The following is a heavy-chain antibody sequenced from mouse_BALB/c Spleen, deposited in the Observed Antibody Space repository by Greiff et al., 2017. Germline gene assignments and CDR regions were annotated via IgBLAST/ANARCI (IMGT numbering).Heavy chain of an antibody. CDR2: ISSGGGST. D-gene: IGHD4-1*01. CDR3: ARQTETGFAY. V-gene: IGHV5-12-1*01. J-gene: IGHJ3*01. Sequence: EVHLVESGGGLVKPGGSLKLSCAASGFAFSSYDMSWVRQTPEKRLEWVAYISSGGGSTYYPDTVKGRFTISRDNAKNTLYLQMSSLKSEDTAMYYCARQTETGFAYWGQGTLVTVSA. CDR1: GFAFSSYD.